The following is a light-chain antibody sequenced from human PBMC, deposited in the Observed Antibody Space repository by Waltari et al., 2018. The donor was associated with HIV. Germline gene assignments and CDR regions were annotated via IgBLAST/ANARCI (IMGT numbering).Light chain of an antibody. J-gene: IGKJ2*01. Sequence: EVVLTQSPLSLSVSPGERVTLSCRASENVGNSIAWYQQKPGQAPSFVVFGASTMATGLPVRFSGSGSGTDFTLTISSLKSEDIAIYFCQQYRDWPRYTFGQGTKLDIK. CDR1: ENVGNS. CDR2: GAS. V-gene: IGKV3-15*01. CDR3: QQYRDWPRYT.